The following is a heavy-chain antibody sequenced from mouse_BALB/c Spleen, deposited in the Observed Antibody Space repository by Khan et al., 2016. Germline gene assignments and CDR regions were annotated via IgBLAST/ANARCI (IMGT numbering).Heavy chain of an antibody. Sequence: QVQLQQPGAELARPGASVKLSCKASGYTFTNYWMQWVKQRPGQGLEWIGAIYPGDGDTRYTQKFKAKATLTADESSSTASMQLSSLASEDSAVYYCARSKIRGYFDYWGQDTTLTVSS. D-gene: IGHD2-4*01. V-gene: IGHV1-87*01. CDR2: IYPGDGDT. CDR3: ARSKIRGYFDY. CDR1: GYTFTNYW. J-gene: IGHJ2*01.